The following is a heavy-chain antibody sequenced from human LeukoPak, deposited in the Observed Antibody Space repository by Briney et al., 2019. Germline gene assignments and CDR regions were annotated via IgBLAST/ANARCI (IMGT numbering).Heavy chain of an antibody. V-gene: IGHV4-39*07. CDR2: IYYSGST. J-gene: IGHJ6*02. D-gene: IGHD2-21*01. Sequence: SETLSLTCTVSGGSISSSSYYWGWIRQPPGKGLEWIGSIYYSGSTYYNPSLKSRVTISVDTSKNQFSLKLSSVTAADTAVYYCARDRGGDYELVGYYGMDVWGQGTTVTVSS. CDR3: ARDRGGDYELVGYYGMDV. CDR1: GGSISSSSYY.